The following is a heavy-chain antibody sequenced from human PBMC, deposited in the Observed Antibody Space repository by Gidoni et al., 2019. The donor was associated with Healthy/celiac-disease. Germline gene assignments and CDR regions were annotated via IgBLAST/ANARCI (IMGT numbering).Heavy chain of an antibody. CDR3: AKTSGITAN. Sequence: EVQLLESGGGSVQPGGSRRLSSAASGFTFSSHAMSWVRQAPGKGLEWVSAIGSSGGSTSYADSVTGRYTISRDSSKNTLYLQMNSLRAEDTAVYYCAKTSGITANWGQGTLVTVSS. J-gene: IGHJ4*02. CDR2: IGSSGGST. V-gene: IGHV3-23*01. CDR1: GFTFSSHA. D-gene: IGHD6-13*01.